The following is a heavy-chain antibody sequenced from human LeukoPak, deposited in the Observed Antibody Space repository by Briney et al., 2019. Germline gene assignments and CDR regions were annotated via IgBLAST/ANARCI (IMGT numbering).Heavy chain of an antibody. V-gene: IGHV3-64*02. CDR1: GFTFSNYA. CDR2: IKSDGTKT. CDR3: ARGRGGSYDY. Sequence: GGSLRLSCAASGFTFSNYAMHWVRQAPGKGLEYVSAIKSDGTKTYYADSVKDRFTISRDNSKNTRYLQMGSLRVEDMAVYYCARGRGGSYDYWGQGTLVTVSS. D-gene: IGHD3-10*01. J-gene: IGHJ4*02.